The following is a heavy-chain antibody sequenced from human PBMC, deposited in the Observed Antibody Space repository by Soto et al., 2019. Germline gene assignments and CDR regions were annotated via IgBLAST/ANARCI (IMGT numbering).Heavy chain of an antibody. Sequence: GGSLRLSCAASGFTFDDYAMHWVRQAPGKGLEWVSGISWNSGSIGYADSVKGRFTISRDNAKNSLYLQMNSLRAEDTALYYCAKARTVRGANFNYYYYYYMDVWGKGTTVTVSS. D-gene: IGHD3-10*01. CDR2: ISWNSGSI. CDR1: GFTFDDYA. V-gene: IGHV3-9*01. J-gene: IGHJ6*03. CDR3: AKARTVRGANFNYYYYYYMDV.